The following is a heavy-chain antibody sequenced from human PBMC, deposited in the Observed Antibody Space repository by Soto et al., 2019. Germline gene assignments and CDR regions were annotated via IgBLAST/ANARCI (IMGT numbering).Heavy chain of an antibody. CDR2: IWYDGSNK. CDR3: ARDHGGYGGNSGAFDI. CDR1: GFTFSSYG. Sequence: GGSLRLSCAASGFTFSSYGMHWVRQAPGKGLEWVAVIWYDGSNKYYADSVKGRFTISRANSKNSLYLQMNSLRAEDTDVYYCARDHGGYGGNSGAFDIWGQGTMVTVSS. V-gene: IGHV3-33*01. J-gene: IGHJ3*02. D-gene: IGHD5-12*01.